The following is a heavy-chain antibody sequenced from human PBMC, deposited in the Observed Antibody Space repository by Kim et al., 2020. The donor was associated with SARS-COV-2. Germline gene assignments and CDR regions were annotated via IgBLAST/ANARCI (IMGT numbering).Heavy chain of an antibody. CDR2: T. V-gene: IGHV3-15*01. J-gene: IGHJ4*02. CDR3: TTDATSGWYDY. Sequence: TDYAAPVKGRFTISRDDSKNTLYLQMNSLKTEDTAVYYCTTDATSGWYDYWGQGTLVTVSS. D-gene: IGHD6-19*01.